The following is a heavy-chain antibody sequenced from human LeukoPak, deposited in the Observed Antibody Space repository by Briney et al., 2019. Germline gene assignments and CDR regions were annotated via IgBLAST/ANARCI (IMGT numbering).Heavy chain of an antibody. D-gene: IGHD3-22*01. CDR3: ARAWYYYDSSGYYSYYYMDV. CDR2: MNPNSGNT. V-gene: IGHV1-8*03. J-gene: IGHJ6*03. Sequence: ASVKVSCKASGYTFTSYDINWVRQATGQGLEWMGWMNPNSGNTGYAQKFQGRVTITTNASISTAYMELSSLRSEDTAVYYCARAWYYYDSSGYYSYYYMDVWGKGTTVTISS. CDR1: GYTFTSYD.